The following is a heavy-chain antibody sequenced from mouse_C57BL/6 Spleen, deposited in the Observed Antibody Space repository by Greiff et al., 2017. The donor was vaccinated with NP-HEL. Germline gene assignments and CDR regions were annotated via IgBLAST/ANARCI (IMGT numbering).Heavy chain of an antibody. V-gene: IGHV1-50*01. Sequence: QVQLPPPVSSLVKPGASVKLSCKASGYTFTSYWMQWVKQRPGQGLEWIGEIDPSDSYTNYNQKFKGKATLTVDTSSSTAYMQLSSLTSEDSAVYYGARRVASMDYWGQGTSVTVSS. J-gene: IGHJ4*01. CDR2: IDPSDSYT. CDR1: GYTFTSYW. CDR3: ARRVASMDY. D-gene: IGHD1-1*02.